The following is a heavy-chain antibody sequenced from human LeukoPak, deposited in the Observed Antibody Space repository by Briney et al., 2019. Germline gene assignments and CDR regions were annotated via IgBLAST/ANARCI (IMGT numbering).Heavy chain of an antibody. CDR2: IYTSGST. CDR3: ARARPVGATTGNFDY. Sequence: PSQTLSLTCTVSGGSISSGSYYWSWIRQPAGKGLERIGRIYTSGSTNYNPSLKSRVTISVDTSKNQFSLKLSSVTAADTAVYYCARARPVGATTGNFDYWGQGTLVTVSS. V-gene: IGHV4-61*02. J-gene: IGHJ4*02. CDR1: GGSISSGSYY. D-gene: IGHD1-26*01.